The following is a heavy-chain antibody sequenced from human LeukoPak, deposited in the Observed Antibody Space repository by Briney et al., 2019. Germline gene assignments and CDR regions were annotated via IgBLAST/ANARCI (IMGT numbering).Heavy chain of an antibody. V-gene: IGHV3-7*03. D-gene: IGHD5-18*01. CDR2: IKQDGSEK. CDR3: ARDLSLYSYGEPFDY. Sequence: GGSLRLSCAASGFTFSSYSMSWVRQAPGKGLEWVANIKQDGSEKYYVDSVKGRFTISRDNAKNSLYLQMNSLRAEDTAVYYCARDLSLYSYGEPFDYWGQGTLVTVSS. J-gene: IGHJ4*02. CDR1: GFTFSSYS.